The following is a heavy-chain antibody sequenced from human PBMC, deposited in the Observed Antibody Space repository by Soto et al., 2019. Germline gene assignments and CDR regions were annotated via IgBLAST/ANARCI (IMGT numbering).Heavy chain of an antibody. J-gene: IGHJ5*02. CDR3: ARTLYCTTTTCRGGGWFDP. V-gene: IGHV4-59*08. D-gene: IGHD2-2*01. CDR1: GGSISAYH. CDR2: THYSGST. Sequence: SETLSLTCTVSGGSISAYHWSWIRQTPGKGLEWIAYTHYSGSTDHNPSLKSRVTISVDTSKNQLSLKLSSVTAADTAVYYCARTLYCTTTTCRGGGWFDPWGQGTLVTVSS.